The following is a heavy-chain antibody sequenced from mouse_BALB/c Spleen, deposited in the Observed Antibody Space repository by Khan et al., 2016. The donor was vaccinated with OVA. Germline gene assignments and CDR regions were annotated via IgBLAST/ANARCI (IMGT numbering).Heavy chain of an antibody. CDR1: GYTFTTYT. J-gene: IGHJ3*01. CDR2: INPSSGYA. Sequence: LKQSGAELARPGASVKMSCKASGYTFTTYTMHWIKQRPGQGLEWIGYINPSSGYANYNQKFKDKATLTADKSSSTAYMQLSSLTSEDSAVYYCAREGAYYRSDGWFAYWGQGTLVTVSA. CDR3: AREGAYYRSDGWFAY. D-gene: IGHD2-14*01. V-gene: IGHV1-4*01.